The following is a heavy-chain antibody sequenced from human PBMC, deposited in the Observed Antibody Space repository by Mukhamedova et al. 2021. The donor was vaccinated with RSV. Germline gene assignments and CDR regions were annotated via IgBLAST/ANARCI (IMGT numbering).Heavy chain of an antibody. CDR2: INWNSAYM. D-gene: IGHD1-14*01. CDR3: ARASAPGSFSTGGMDV. Sequence: GKGLEWVAGINWNSAYMGYADSVKGRFTISRDNAKKSVYLQMNSLRAEDTALYYCARASAPGSFSTGGMDVWGQGTTVTVSS. J-gene: IGHJ6*02. V-gene: IGHV3-9*01.